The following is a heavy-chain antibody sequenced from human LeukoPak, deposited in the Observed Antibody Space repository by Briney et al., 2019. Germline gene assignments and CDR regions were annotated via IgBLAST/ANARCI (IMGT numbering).Heavy chain of an antibody. V-gene: IGHV4-34*01. Sequence: ASETLSLTCAIYGGSFSGYYWSWIRLPPGKGLEWIGEINHSGSTNYNPSLKSRVTISVDTSKNQFSLKLSSVTAADTAVYYCNGYCSSTSCYGGGYWGQGTLVTVSS. J-gene: IGHJ4*02. CDR2: INHSGST. CDR3: NGYCSSTSCYGGGY. CDR1: GGSFSGYY. D-gene: IGHD2-2*03.